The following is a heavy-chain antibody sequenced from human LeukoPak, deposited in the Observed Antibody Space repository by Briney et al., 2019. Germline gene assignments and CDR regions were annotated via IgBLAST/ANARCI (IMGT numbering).Heavy chain of an antibody. CDR1: GFTFSSYW. D-gene: IGHD2-21*01. Sequence: PVGSLRLSCAASGFTFSSYWMHWVRQAPGKGLLWVSRMNSDGSSTDYADSVKGRFTISRDNAKNTLFLQMNSLRAEDTAVYYCARGVIYFDYWGQGTLVTVSS. CDR3: ARGVIYFDY. J-gene: IGHJ4*02. V-gene: IGHV3-74*01. CDR2: MNSDGSST.